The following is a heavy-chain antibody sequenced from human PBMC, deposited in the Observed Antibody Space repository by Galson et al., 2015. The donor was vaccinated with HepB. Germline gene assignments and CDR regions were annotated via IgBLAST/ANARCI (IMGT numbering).Heavy chain of an antibody. D-gene: IGHD2-21*01. J-gene: IGHJ4*02. Sequence: SLRLSCATSGFRFTKYSMSWVRQAPGKGXXXVSXXXGGXXRTXXXDSXXSRFTTPRDSSSNTVCLLMTSLRVDDTAVYYCAKVAILGATPHYFDYLGQGTLVTVSS. CDR2: XXGGXXRT. CDR1: GFRFTKYS. CDR3: AKVAILGATPHYFDY. V-gene: IGHV3-23*01.